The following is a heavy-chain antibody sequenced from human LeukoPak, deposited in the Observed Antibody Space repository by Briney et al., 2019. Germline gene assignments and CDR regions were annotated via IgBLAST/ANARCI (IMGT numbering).Heavy chain of an antibody. CDR2: INHSGST. CDR1: GYSISSGYY. CDR3: ARGEYGSGSYHIDY. Sequence: SETLSLTCTVSGYSISSGYYWGWIRQPPGKGLEWIGEINHSGSTNYNPSLKSRVTISVDTSKNQFSLKLSSVTAEDTAVYYCARGEYGSGSYHIDYWGQGTLVTVSS. J-gene: IGHJ4*02. D-gene: IGHD3-10*01. V-gene: IGHV4-38-2*02.